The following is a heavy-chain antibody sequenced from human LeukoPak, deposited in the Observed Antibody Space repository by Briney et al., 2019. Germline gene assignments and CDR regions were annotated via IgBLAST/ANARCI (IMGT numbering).Heavy chain of an antibody. V-gene: IGHV3-23*01. J-gene: IGHJ3*02. Sequence: QTGGSLRLSCAASGFTFSSYAMSWVRQAPGKGLEWVSAISGSGGSTYYADSVKGRFTISRDNSKNTLYLQMNSLRAEDTAVYYCAKDRDYYGSGSYVGIAAFDIWGQGTMVTVSS. CDR3: AKDRDYYGSGSYVGIAAFDI. CDR2: ISGSGGST. CDR1: GFTFSSYA. D-gene: IGHD3-10*01.